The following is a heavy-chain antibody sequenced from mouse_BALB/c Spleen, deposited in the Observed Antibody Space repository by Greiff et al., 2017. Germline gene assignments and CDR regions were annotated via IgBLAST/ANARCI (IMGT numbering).Heavy chain of an antibody. CDR3: TGGVLGYGNYVYWYFDV. CDR1: GFTFSSYW. J-gene: IGHJ1*01. Sequence: DVKLVESGGGLVQPGGSMKLSCVASGFTFSSYWMSWVRQSPEKGLEWVAEIRLKSDNYATHYAESVKGKFTISRDDSKSRLYLQMNSLRAEDTGIYYCTGGVLGYGNYVYWYFDVWGAGTTVTVSS. D-gene: IGHD2-1*01. CDR2: IRLKSDNYAT. V-gene: IGHV6-6*02.